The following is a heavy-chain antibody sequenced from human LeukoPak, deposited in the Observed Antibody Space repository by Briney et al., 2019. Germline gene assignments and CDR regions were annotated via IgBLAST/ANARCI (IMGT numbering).Heavy chain of an antibody. CDR2: ISDDGSRQ. V-gene: IGHV3-30-3*01. Sequence: GGSLRLSCAATGFTFSNYAIHWGRQAPGKGLEWAAFISDDGSRQHYADSVKGRFTISRDNSKNTLNLQMNSLRAEDTAVYYCVKDRTGTYTLDYWGQGTLVSVSS. CDR1: GFTFSNYA. CDR3: VKDRTGTYTLDY. D-gene: IGHD3-10*01. J-gene: IGHJ4*02.